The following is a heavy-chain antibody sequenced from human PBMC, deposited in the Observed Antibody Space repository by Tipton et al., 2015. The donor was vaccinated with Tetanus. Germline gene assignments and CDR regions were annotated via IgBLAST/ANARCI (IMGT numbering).Heavy chain of an antibody. CDR2: IYYNGNT. V-gene: IGHV4-39*01. CDR3: ARAPYYTNQRIRFDP. CDR1: GGSLFSGSFY. Sequence: LRLSCTVSGGSLFSGSFYWAWVRQPPGKGLEWVGNIYYNGNTYYLSSLKSRVTISADTSKNQFSLTLRSVTAADTAVYYCARAPYYTNQRIRFDPWGQGRLVIVSS. D-gene: IGHD4-11*01. J-gene: IGHJ5*02.